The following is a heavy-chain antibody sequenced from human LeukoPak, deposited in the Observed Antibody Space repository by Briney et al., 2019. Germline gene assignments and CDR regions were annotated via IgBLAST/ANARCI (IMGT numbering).Heavy chain of an antibody. CDR3: ATPYCSSISCLDVFNM. CDR2: KYYSGSA. V-gene: IGHV4-31*03. J-gene: IGHJ3*02. D-gene: IGHD2-2*01. CDR1: GVSVSDGRYY. Sequence: SETLSLTCNVSGVSVSDGRYYWTWIRQHPGKVLEWIGYKYYSGSAKYNPSLKSRLTISIDTSKNQFSLHLSSVTAADTATYYCATPYCSSISCLDVFNMWGQGTRVTVSS.